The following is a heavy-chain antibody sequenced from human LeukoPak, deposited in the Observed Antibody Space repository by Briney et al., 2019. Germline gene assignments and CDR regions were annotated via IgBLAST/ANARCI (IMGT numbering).Heavy chain of an antibody. Sequence: SETLSLTCTVSGYSISSGYYWGWIRQPPGKGLEWIGSIYHSGRTFYNPSLKSRVTISVDTSKNQFSLKLSSVTAADTAVYYCARGRITIFGVVNTLFDYWGQGTLVTVSS. CDR2: IYHSGRT. J-gene: IGHJ4*02. CDR1: GYSISSGYY. D-gene: IGHD3-3*01. CDR3: ARGRITIFGVVNTLFDY. V-gene: IGHV4-38-2*02.